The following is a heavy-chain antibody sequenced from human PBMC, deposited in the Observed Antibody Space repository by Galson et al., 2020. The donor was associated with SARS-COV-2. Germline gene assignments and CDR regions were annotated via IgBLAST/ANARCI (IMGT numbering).Heavy chain of an antibody. CDR1: GIIFSNCW. D-gene: IGHD1-1*01. CDR2: KKQDGSEE. Sequence: GGSLRLSCVASGIIFSNCWMNWVRQAPGKGLEWVANKKQDGSEEYYVDSVKGRFTISRDNTENSLFLQMNSLRAEDTAVYYCVASTGDFDYWGQGTLVTVSS. CDR3: VASTGDFDY. J-gene: IGHJ4*02. V-gene: IGHV3-7*03.